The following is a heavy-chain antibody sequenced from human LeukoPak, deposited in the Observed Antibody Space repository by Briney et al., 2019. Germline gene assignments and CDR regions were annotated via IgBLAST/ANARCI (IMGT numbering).Heavy chain of an antibody. CDR3: AKSTNSCSGGSCYSGFDY. CDR2: FSGSGGST. CDR1: GFTFSSYA. Sequence: GGSLRLSRAASGFTFSSYAMSWVRQAPGKGLEWVSTFSGSGGSTYYADSVKGRFTISRDNSRNTLYLQMNSLRAEDTAIYYCAKSTNSCSGGSCYSGFDYWGQGTLVTASS. V-gene: IGHV3-23*01. J-gene: IGHJ4*02. D-gene: IGHD2-15*01.